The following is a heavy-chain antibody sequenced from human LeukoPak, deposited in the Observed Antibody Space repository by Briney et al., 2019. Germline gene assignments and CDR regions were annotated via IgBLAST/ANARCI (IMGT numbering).Heavy chain of an antibody. V-gene: IGHV6-1*01. Sequence: SQTLSLTCAISGDSVSSNSAAWNWIRQSPSRGLEWLGRSYYRSKWYNDYTLSVKSRMTINPDTSKNQFPLQLNSVTPEDTAVYYCARTFCSGGTCPKTFDIWAQGTMVTVSS. J-gene: IGHJ3*02. CDR3: ARTFCSGGTCPKTFDI. D-gene: IGHD2-15*01. CDR1: GDSVSSNSAA. CDR2: SYYRSKWYN.